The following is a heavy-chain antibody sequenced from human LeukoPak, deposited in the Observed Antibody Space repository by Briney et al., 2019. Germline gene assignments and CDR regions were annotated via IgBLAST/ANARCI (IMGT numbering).Heavy chain of an antibody. CDR2: IYYSGST. CDR3: ARLLWFGDFYMDV. V-gene: IGHV4-59*01. Sequence: NTSETLSLTCTVSGGSISSYYWSWIRQPPGKGLEWIGYIYYSGSTNYNPSLKSRVTISLGTSKNQFSLKLSSVTAADTAVYYCARLLWFGDFYMDVWGTGTTVTVSS. D-gene: IGHD3-10*01. J-gene: IGHJ6*03. CDR1: GGSISSYY.